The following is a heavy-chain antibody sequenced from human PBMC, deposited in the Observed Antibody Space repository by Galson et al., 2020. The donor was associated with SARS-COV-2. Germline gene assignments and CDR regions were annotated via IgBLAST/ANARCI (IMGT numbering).Heavy chain of an antibody. J-gene: IGHJ5*02. D-gene: IGHD1-7*01. CDR1: GFTFSSYS. CDR2: ISSSSSTI. V-gene: IGHV3-48*01. CDR3: ARGVTGTNIWFDP. Sequence: GGSLRLSCAASGFTFSSYSMNWVRQAPGKGLEWVSYISSSSSTIYYADSVKGRFTISRDNAKNSLYLQMNSLRAEDTAVYYCARGVTGTNIWFDPWGQGTLVTVSS.